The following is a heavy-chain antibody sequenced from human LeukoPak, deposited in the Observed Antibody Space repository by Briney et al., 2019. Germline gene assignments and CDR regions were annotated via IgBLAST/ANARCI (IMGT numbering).Heavy chain of an antibody. CDR3: GRHSGGLNP. CDR2: IYYSGST. D-gene: IGHD5-12*01. CDR1: GASISSYY. Sequence: SETLSLTCTVSGASISSYYCSWIRQPPGKGLEWIGYIYYSGSTNYNPSLKSRVTISVDTSNNQFSLKLRSVTAADTAVYYCGRHSGGLNPWGQGTLVTVSS. J-gene: IGHJ5*02. V-gene: IGHV4-59*08.